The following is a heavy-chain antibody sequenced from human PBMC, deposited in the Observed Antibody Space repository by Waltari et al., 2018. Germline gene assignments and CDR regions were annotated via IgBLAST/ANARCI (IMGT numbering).Heavy chain of an antibody. J-gene: IGHJ1*01. V-gene: IGHV1-2*02. Sequence: QVQLVQSGAEVKKPGSSVKVSCKASGGTFSSYAISWVRQAPGQGLEWMGWINPNSGGTNYAQKFQGRVTMTRDTSISTAYMELSRLRSDDTAVYYCAREGWVEYFQHWGQGTLVTVSS. CDR3: AREGWVEYFQH. CDR1: GGTFSSYA. D-gene: IGHD1-26*01. CDR2: INPNSGGT.